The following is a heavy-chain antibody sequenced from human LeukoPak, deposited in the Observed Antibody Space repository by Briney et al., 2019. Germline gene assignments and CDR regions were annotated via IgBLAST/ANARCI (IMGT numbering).Heavy chain of an antibody. J-gene: IGHJ4*02. CDR3: ARLAVAYFDY. Sequence: GGSLRLSCAASGFTVSSNYMSWVRQAPGKGLEWVSVIYSGGTTYYPDSVKGRFTISRDNSKNTLYLQMNDLRAEDTAVYYCARLAVAYFDYWGQGTLVTVSS. CDR2: IYSGGTT. CDR1: GFTVSSNY. V-gene: IGHV3-66*04. D-gene: IGHD6-19*01.